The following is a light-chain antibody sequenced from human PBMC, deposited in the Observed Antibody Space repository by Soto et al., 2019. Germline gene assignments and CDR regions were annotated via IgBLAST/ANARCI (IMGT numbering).Light chain of an antibody. V-gene: IGKV3-11*01. CDR1: QRVSSY. CDR2: DAS. CDR3: QQRSNWPPIT. Sequence: EIVLTQSPATLSLSTVERATLSCRASQRVSSYLAWYQQKPGQAPRLLIYDASNRATGIPARFSGSGSGTDFTLTISSLEPEDFAVYYCQQRSNWPPITFGQGTRLEIK. J-gene: IGKJ5*01.